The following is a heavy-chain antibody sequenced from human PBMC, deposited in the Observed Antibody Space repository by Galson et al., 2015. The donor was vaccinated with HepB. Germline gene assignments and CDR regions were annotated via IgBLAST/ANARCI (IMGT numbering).Heavy chain of an antibody. CDR2: IIPILGIA. Sequence: SVKVSCKASGDTFRSYTISWVRQAPGQGLEWMGRIIPILGIANYAQKLQGRVTITADKSTSTAYMELSSRRSEDTAVYYCARTPIAAAGTWFNSWGQGTLVTVSS. D-gene: IGHD6-13*01. J-gene: IGHJ5*01. V-gene: IGHV1-69*02. CDR1: GDTFRSYT. CDR3: ARTPIAAAGTWFNS.